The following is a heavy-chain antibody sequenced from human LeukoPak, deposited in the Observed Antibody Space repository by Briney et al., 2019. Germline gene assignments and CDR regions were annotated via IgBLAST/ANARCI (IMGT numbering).Heavy chain of an antibody. D-gene: IGHD3-10*01. CDR1: GFTFSSYT. Sequence: HSGGSLRLSCAASGFTFSSYTMNWVRQAPGKGMEWVSYISSSGSSIYYADSVKGRFTISRDNAKNSLYLQMNSLRAEDTAVYYCARGLGRGASDYWGQGTLVTVSS. CDR3: ARGLGRGASDY. CDR2: ISSSGSSI. V-gene: IGHV3-48*04. J-gene: IGHJ4*02.